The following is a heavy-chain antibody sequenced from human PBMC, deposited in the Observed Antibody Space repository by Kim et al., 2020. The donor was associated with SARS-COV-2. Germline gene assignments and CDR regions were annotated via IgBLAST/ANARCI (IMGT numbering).Heavy chain of an antibody. D-gene: IGHD2-2*01. Sequence: TNHNPSLKSRVTMSVDTSKNQFSLKLSSVTAADTAVYYCAREAYQYYFDYWGQGTLVTVSS. V-gene: IGHV4-4*07. CDR2: T. CDR3: AREAYQYYFDY. J-gene: IGHJ4*02.